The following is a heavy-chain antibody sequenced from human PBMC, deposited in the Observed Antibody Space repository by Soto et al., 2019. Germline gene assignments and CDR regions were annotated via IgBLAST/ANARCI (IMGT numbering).Heavy chain of an antibody. V-gene: IGHV3-23*01. CDR2: LSDSGGST. Sequence: GGSLRLSCTASGFTINSHAMTWVRQAPGKGLEWVSGLSDSGGSTYYADSVKGRFTISRDNSMNTLYLQMNTLSAEDTAVYYCARVSSSWYSGFFDLWGQGTLVTVSS. J-gene: IGHJ4*02. CDR3: ARVSSSWYSGFFDL. CDR1: GFTINSHA. D-gene: IGHD6-13*01.